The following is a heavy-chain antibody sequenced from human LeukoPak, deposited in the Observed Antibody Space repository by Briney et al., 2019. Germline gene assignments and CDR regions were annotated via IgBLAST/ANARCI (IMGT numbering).Heavy chain of an antibody. CDR3: ARLPAGSGSLSYFDY. J-gene: IGHJ4*02. V-gene: IGHV4-39*01. D-gene: IGHD3-10*01. CDR2: IYYSGST. CDR1: GGSISSSSCY. Sequence: SETLSLTCTVSGGSISSSSCYWGWLRQPPGKGLEWLGSIYYSGSTYYNPSLKSRVTISVDTSKNQFSLKLSSVTAADTAVYYCARLPAGSGSLSYFDYWGQGTLATVSS.